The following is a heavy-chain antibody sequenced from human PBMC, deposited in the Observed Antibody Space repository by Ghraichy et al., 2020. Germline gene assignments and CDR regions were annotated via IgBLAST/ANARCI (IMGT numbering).Heavy chain of an antibody. D-gene: IGHD3-16*01. CDR3: ANLYDDN. V-gene: IGHV3-74*03. J-gene: IGHJ4*02. CDR2: INPDGSTT. CDR1: GFTFSGYW. Sequence: GGTLRLSCAASGFTFSGYWIHWVRQAPGKGLVWVARINPDGSTTKYADSVQGRFTISRDNAKNTLYLQMNSLRAEDTSIYYCANLYDDNWGQGTLVTVSS.